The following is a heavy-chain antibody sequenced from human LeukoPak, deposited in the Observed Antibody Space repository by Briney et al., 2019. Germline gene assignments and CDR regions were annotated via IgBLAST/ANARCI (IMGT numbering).Heavy chain of an antibody. CDR1: GFTFSSYG. D-gene: IGHD6-6*01. V-gene: IGHV3-30*02. CDR2: IRYDGSNK. Sequence: SGGSLRLSCAASGFTFSSYGMHWFRQAPGKGLEWVAFIRYDGSNKYYAYSVKGRFTISRDNSKTTLYLQMNSLRAEDTAVYYCAKDRCIAARLSFCYFDYWGQGTLVTVSS. CDR3: AKDRCIAARLSFCYFDY. J-gene: IGHJ4*02.